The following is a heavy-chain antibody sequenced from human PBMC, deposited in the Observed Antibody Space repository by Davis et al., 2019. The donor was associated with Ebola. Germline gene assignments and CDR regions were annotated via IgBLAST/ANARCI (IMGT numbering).Heavy chain of an antibody. Sequence: HTGGSLRLSCAASGFTFSDYYMSWIRQAPGKGLVWVSRINSDGSSTSYADSVKGRFTISRDNAKNTLYLQKNSLRVEDTAVYYCAKGGPSVYSSIFTWGQGTLVTVSS. V-gene: IGHV3-74*01. CDR2: INSDGSST. D-gene: IGHD6-13*01. CDR1: GFTFSDYY. CDR3: AKGGPSVYSSIFT. J-gene: IGHJ5*02.